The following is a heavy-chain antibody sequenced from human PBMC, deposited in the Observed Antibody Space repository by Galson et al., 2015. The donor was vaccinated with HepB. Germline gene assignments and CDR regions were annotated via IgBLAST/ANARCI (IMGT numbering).Heavy chain of an antibody. Sequence: SLRLSCAASGFTFSSYWMHWVRQAPGKGLEWVSSISSSSSYIYYADSVKGRFTISRDNAKNSLYLRMSSLRAEDTAVYYCARELGYDGFDIWGQGTLVTVSS. CDR2: ISSSSSYI. CDR1: GFTFSSYW. V-gene: IGHV3-21*01. D-gene: IGHD5-12*01. J-gene: IGHJ3*02. CDR3: ARELGYDGFDI.